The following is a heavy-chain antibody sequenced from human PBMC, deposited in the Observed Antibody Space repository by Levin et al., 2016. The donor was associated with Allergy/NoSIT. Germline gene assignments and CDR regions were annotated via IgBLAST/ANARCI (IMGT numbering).Heavy chain of an antibody. J-gene: IGHJ4*02. CDR1: GFNFGSDV. V-gene: IGHV3-23*01. D-gene: IGHD1-26*01. CDR2: IVGSGGDT. CDR3: ARDGISGSYLSY. Sequence: ESLKISCEASGFNFGSDVVSWVRQAPGKGLEWVSLIVGSGGDTYYADSVKGRFTISRDNGKNSLYLQMNSLTAEDTAVYYCARDGISGSYLSYWGQGTLVTVSS.